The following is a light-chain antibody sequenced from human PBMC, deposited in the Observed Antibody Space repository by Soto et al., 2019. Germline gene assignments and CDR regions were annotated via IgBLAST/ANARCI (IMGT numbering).Light chain of an antibody. V-gene: IGKV2-28*01. CDR3: MQALQFT. CDR1: QSLLHSNGYNY. Sequence: DIVMTQSPLSLPVTPGEPACISCRSSQSLLHSNGYNYLDWYLQKPGQSPQLLIYLGSNRASGVPDRFSGSGSGTDFTLKISRVEAEDVGVYYCMQALQFTFGQGTRLEIK. CDR2: LGS. J-gene: IGKJ5*01.